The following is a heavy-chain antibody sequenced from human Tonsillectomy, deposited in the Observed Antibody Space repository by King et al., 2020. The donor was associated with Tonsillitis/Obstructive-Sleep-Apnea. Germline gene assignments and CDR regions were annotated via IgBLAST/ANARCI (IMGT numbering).Heavy chain of an antibody. CDR2: IDPSDSYT. CDR1: GYSFANYW. J-gene: IGHJ4*02. Sequence: QLVQSGAEVKKPGESLRISCKGSGYSFANYWISWVRQMPGKGLEWMGSIDPSDSYTNYSPSFQXHVTISADKSVSTAYLQWSSLKASDTAMYYCARLDYYXSXSYYSIDYWGQGXLXTVSS. D-gene: IGHD3-10*01. CDR3: ARLDYYXSXSYYSIDY. V-gene: IGHV5-10-1*03.